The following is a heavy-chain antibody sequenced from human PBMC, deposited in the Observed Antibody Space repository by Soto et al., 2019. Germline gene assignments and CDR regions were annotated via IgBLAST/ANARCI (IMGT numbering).Heavy chain of an antibody. CDR2: ISGSGCST. CDR1: GFICSSNA. D-gene: IGHD3-22*01. V-gene: IGHV3-23*01. Sequence: GALRVSGAASGFICSSNAMSGVRQAPGKGLEWVSGISGSGCSTFYTDSVKGRFTISRDNSKNTLYLQMNSLRAEDTALYYCAKNSGYYYGAFDIWGQGTMVTVSS. J-gene: IGHJ3*02. CDR3: AKNSGYYYGAFDI.